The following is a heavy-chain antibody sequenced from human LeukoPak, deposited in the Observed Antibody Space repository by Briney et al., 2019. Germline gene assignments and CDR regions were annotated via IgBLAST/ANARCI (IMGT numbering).Heavy chain of an antibody. V-gene: IGHV3-21*01. CDR2: ISSSSSYI. Sequence: GGSLRLSCAASGFTFSSYSMNWVRQAPGKGLEWVSSISSSSSYIYYADSVKGRFTISRDNDKNSLYLQMNSLRAEDTTVYYCARAIQLWSFDYWGQGTLVTVSS. D-gene: IGHD5-18*01. CDR3: ARAIQLWSFDY. J-gene: IGHJ4*02. CDR1: GFTFSSYS.